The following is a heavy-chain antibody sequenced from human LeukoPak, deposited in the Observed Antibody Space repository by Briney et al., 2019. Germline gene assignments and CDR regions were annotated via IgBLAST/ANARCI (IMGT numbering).Heavy chain of an antibody. CDR1: GFTFSSHS. Sequence: GGSLRLSCAASGFTFSSHSMSWVRRAPGKGLEWVSAISGGGGSSYYADSVKGRFTISRDNSKNTLYLQMNSLGAEDTAVYYCAKHSDVVVTGIPDYWGQGTLVTVSS. J-gene: IGHJ4*02. V-gene: IGHV3-23*01. CDR2: ISGGGGSS. D-gene: IGHD2-21*02. CDR3: AKHSDVVVTGIPDY.